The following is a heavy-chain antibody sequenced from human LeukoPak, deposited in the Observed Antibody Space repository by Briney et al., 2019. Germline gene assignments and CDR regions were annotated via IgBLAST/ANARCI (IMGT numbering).Heavy chain of an antibody. D-gene: IGHD3-9*01. J-gene: IGHJ4*02. CDR2: IIPILGIA. CDR1: GGTFSSYA. Sequence: ASVTVSCTASGGTFSSYAISWVRQAPGQGLEWMGRIIPILGIANYAQKFQGRVTITADKSTSTAYMELSSLRSEDTAVYYCARDLNHGSCDILTGYDYFDYWGQGTLVTVSS. CDR3: ARDLNHGSCDILTGYDYFDY. V-gene: IGHV1-69*04.